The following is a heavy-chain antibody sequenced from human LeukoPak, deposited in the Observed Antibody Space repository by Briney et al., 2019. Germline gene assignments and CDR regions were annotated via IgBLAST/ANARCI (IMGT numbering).Heavy chain of an antibody. CDR2: ISANSETI. CDR3: ARGAFPDL. V-gene: IGHV3-48*01. CDR1: GFTFSFYH. J-gene: IGHJ5*02. Sequence: GGSLRLSCAASGFTFSFYHMNWVRQAPGKGLEWLSYISANSETIWYAESVKGPFTVSRDNGKNSLYLQMSSLRADDTAVYYCARGAFPDLWGQGILVTVSS.